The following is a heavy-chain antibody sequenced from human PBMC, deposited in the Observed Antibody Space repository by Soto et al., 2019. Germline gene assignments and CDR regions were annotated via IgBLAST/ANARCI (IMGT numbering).Heavy chain of an antibody. CDR3: AEDRSLVLVSAKDKCGEWSIKDDD. V-gene: IGHV3-23*01. D-gene: IGHD2-21*01. J-gene: IGHJ1*01. CDR2: ISGSGGST. CDR1: GFTFSSYA. Sequence: GGSLRLSCAASGFTFSSYAMSWVRQAPGKGLEWVSAISGSGGSTYYADSVKGRYTISRDNSKNTLYLQMNSLRAEDTGVYDCAEDRSLVLVSAKDKCGEWSIKDDDWGQGTLVTVSS.